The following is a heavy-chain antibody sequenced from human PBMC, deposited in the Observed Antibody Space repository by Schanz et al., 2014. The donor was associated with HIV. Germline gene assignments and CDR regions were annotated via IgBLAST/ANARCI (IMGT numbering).Heavy chain of an antibody. D-gene: IGHD6-19*01. CDR1: GFTFSGFA. V-gene: IGHV3-23*01. J-gene: IGHJ4*02. Sequence: QLLESGGGLVQPGGLLRLSCAASGFTFSGFAMSWVRQTPGKGLEWVSTISASGGSTYYADSVLARFTISRDNSKNTLYLQMTTLRTEDTAVYYCAKMARSVAANTNFDYWGQGTLVTVSS. CDR3: AKMARSVAANTNFDY. CDR2: ISASGGST.